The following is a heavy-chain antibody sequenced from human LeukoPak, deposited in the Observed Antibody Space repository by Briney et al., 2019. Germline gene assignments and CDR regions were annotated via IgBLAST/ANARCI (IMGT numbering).Heavy chain of an antibody. D-gene: IGHD3-10*01. J-gene: IGHJ4*02. Sequence: SETLSLTCTVSGGSINNYYWSWIRQPPGKGLEWIGYIYYSGSTNYNPSLKSRVTISVDTSKNQFSLKLSSVTAADTAVYYCARDFRSQFATQTFDYWGQGTLVTVSS. V-gene: IGHV4-59*12. CDR3: ARDFRSQFATQTFDY. CDR1: GGSINNYY. CDR2: IYYSGST.